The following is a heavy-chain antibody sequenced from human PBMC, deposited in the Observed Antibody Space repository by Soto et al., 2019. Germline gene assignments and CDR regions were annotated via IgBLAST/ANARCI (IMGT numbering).Heavy chain of an antibody. V-gene: IGHV5-10-1*01. D-gene: IGHD2-2*01. CDR1: GYSFTPYL. CDR3: ARHANQALS. J-gene: IGHJ3*01. Sequence: GGSLKISRKGSGYSFTPYLISWVRQMPGKGLEWMGRIDPTDSYTNYSPSFQGHVTISADKSINTAYLQWSSLKASDTAMYYCARHANQALSWGQGTMVTVSS. CDR2: IDPTDSYT.